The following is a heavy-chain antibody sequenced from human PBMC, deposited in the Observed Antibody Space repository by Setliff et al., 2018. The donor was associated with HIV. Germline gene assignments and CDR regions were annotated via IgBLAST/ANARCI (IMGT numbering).Heavy chain of an antibody. CDR2: INPNSGDT. CDR3: ASTENYFDNNIS. V-gene: IGHV1-2*02. CDR1: GYTFTGYY. D-gene: IGHD3-22*01. J-gene: IGHJ4*02. Sequence: ASVKVSCKASGYTFTGYYMHWVRQAPGQGLEWMGWINPNSGDTNYAQKFQGRVTMTTDTSISTAYMELSRLRSDDTAVYYCASTENYFDNNISWGQGTLVTAPQ.